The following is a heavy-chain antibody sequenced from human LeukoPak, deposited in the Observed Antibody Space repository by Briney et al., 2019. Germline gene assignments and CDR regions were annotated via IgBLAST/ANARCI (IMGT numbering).Heavy chain of an antibody. CDR2: IYYSGST. Sequence: KSSETLSLTCTVSGGSISSYYWSWIRQPPGKGLEWIGYIYYSGSTNYNPSLKSRVTISVDTSKNQFSLKLSSVTAADTAVYYCARHSSWSDAFDTWGQGTMVTVSS. CDR3: ARHSSWSDAFDT. V-gene: IGHV4-59*08. D-gene: IGHD6-13*01. CDR1: GGSISSYY. J-gene: IGHJ3*02.